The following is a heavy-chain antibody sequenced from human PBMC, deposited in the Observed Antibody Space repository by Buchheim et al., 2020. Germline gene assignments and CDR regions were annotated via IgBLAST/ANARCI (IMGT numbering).Heavy chain of an antibody. Sequence: EVQLVDSGGGLVQPGGSLRLSCAASGFTFTNYEMNWVRQAPGKGLEWVSYISDSSRTKYYADSVKGRFTVSRDNGKNSLYLQMNSLRAEDTAVYYCARGRDDNSGYFDYWGQGTL. D-gene: IGHD3-22*01. CDR1: GFTFTNYE. J-gene: IGHJ4*02. CDR3: ARGRDDNSGYFDY. V-gene: IGHV3-48*03. CDR2: ISDSSRTK.